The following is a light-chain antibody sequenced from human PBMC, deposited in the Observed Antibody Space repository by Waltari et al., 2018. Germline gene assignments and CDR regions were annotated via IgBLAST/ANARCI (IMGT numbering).Light chain of an antibody. Sequence: QSVLTQPPSVSGAPGQRVTISCTGSRSNIGAGYDVHWYQQLPGTAPKLLIYANTNRPSGVPDRLSGSKSGTSASLAITGLQAEDEADYYCQSYDKSLYYVFGSGTKVTVL. CDR3: QSYDKSLYYV. V-gene: IGLV1-40*01. J-gene: IGLJ1*01. CDR2: ANT. CDR1: RSNIGAGYD.